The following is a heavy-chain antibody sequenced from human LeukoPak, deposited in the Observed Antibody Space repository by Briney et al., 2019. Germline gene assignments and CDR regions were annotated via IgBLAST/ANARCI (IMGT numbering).Heavy chain of an antibody. CDR2: IYPGDSDT. CDR1: GYSFTSYW. V-gene: IGHV5-51*01. CDR3: ARQGDIGRGAYCGGDCRGAFDI. Sequence: GESLKISCKGSGYSFTSYWIAWVRQMPGKGLEWMGIIYPGDSDTRYSPSFQGQVTISADKSISTAYLQWSSLKAPDTAMYYCARQGDIGRGAYCGGDCRGAFDIWGQGTMVTVSS. D-gene: IGHD2-21*02. J-gene: IGHJ3*02.